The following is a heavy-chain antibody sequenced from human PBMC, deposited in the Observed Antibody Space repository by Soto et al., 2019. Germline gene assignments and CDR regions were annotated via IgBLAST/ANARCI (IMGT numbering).Heavy chain of an antibody. CDR3: ARAITMVRGAPAPFLDAFDI. D-gene: IGHD3-10*01. V-gene: IGHV1-3*01. Sequence: ASVKVSCKASGYTFTSYAMHWVRQAPGQRLEWMGWINAGNGNTKYSQKFQGRVTITRDTSASTAYMELSSLRSEDTAVYYCARAITMVRGAPAPFLDAFDIWGQGTMVTVS. J-gene: IGHJ3*02. CDR2: INAGNGNT. CDR1: GYTFTSYA.